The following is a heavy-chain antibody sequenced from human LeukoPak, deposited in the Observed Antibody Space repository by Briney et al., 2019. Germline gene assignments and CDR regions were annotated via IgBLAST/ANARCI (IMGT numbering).Heavy chain of an antibody. V-gene: IGHV3-21*01. Sequence: GGSLRLSCAASGFTFSSYSMNWVRQAPGKGLEWVSSISSSSSYIYYADSVKGRFTISRDNAKNSLYLQMNSLRAEDTAVYYCARAFFYGSGRYYFDYWGQGTLVTVSS. CDR1: GFTFSSYS. CDR2: ISSSSSYI. CDR3: ARAFFYGSGRYYFDY. J-gene: IGHJ4*02. D-gene: IGHD3-10*01.